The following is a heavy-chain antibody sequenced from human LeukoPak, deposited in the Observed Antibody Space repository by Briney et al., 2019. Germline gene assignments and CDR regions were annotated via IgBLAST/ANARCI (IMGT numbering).Heavy chain of an antibody. CDR3: ARHGDSSGIDY. Sequence: SETLSLTCAVSGYSISSGYYWGWIRQPPGKGLEGIGSIYHSGSTYYNPSLKSRVTISVDTSKNQFSLKLSSVTAADTAVYYCARHGDSSGIDYWAREPWSPSPQ. CDR1: GYSISSGYY. J-gene: IGHJ4*02. D-gene: IGHD6-19*01. V-gene: IGHV4-38-2*01. CDR2: IYHSGST.